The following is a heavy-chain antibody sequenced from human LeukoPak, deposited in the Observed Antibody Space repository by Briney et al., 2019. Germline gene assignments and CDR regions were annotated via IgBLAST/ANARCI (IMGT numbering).Heavy chain of an antibody. V-gene: IGHV3-21*01. CDR3: AIYGDANYYYYGMDV. D-gene: IGHD4-17*01. Sequence: GGSLRLSCAASGFTFSSYTMNWVRQAPGKGLEWFPSISSSSSYIYYADSVNGRFTLSRDNAKNSLSLQMNSLRAEDTAVYYCAIYGDANYYYYGMDVWGQATTATVSS. J-gene: IGHJ6*02. CDR1: GFTFSSYT. CDR2: ISSSSSYI.